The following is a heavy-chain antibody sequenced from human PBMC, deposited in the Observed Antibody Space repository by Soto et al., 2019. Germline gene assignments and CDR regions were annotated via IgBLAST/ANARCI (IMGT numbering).Heavy chain of an antibody. CDR3: AKDGGTKIWNADAFDI. J-gene: IGHJ3*02. Sequence: EVQLLESGGGLVQPGGSLRLSCAASGFTFSSYAMSWVRQAPGKGLERVSAISGSGGSTYYADSVKGRFTISRDNSKNTLYLQRNSLRAEDTAVYYCAKDGGTKIWNADAFDIWGQGTMVTVSS. D-gene: IGHD1-1*01. CDR2: ISGSGGST. CDR1: GFTFSSYA. V-gene: IGHV3-23*01.